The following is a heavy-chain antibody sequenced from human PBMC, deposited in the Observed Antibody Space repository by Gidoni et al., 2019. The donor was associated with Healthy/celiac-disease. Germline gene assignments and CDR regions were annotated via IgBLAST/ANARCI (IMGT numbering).Heavy chain of an antibody. CDR3: ARDGLITMIPYYYYYGMDV. Sequence: QVQLVESGGGVVQPGRSLRLSCAASGFTFSSSGMHWVRQAPGKGLDWVAVIWYVGSNKYYADSVKGRFTISRDNSKNTLYLQMNSLRAEDTAVYYCARDGLITMIPYYYYYGMDVWGQGTTVTVSS. D-gene: IGHD3-22*01. CDR1: GFTFSSSG. V-gene: IGHV3-33*01. CDR2: IWYVGSNK. J-gene: IGHJ6*02.